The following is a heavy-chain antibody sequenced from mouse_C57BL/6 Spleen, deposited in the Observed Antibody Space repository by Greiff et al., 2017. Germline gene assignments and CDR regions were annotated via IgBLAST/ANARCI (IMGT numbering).Heavy chain of an antibody. CDR2: IYPGSGST. V-gene: IGHV1-55*01. J-gene: IGHJ2*01. CDR1: VYTFTSYW. D-gene: IGHD2-4*01. Sequence: GAELVKPGASVKMSCKASVYTFTSYWITWVKQRPGQGLEWIGDIYPGSGSTNYNEKFKSKATLTVDTSSSTAYMQLSSLTSEDSAVYYCAREHYDYDFDYWGQGTTLTVSS. CDR3: AREHYDYDFDY.